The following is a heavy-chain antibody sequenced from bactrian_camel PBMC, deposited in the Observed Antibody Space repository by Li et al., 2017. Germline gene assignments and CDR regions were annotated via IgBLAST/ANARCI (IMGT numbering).Heavy chain of an antibody. Sequence: HVQLVESGGGSVQAGGSLRLSCKASGYTFSRYCMGWFRQAPGKEREGVASIDRYGGTDYMDSVKGRFTISQDNSKNTLFLQMNVLRPEDTAMYYCAAEWALGRSGTRCMTRPDDFRFYGQGTQVTVS. J-gene: IGHJ6*01. V-gene: IGHV3S1*01. CDR1: GYTFSRYC. CDR2: IDRYGGT. CDR3: AAEWALGRSGTRCMTRPDDFRF. D-gene: IGHD3*01.